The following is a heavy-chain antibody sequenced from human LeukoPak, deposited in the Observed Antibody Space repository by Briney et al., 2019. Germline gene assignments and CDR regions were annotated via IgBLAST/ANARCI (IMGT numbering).Heavy chain of an antibody. Sequence: GGSLRLSCAAPGFTFSDYYMSWIRQAPGKGLEWVSYISSSSSYTNYADSVKGRFTISRDNAKNPLYLQMNSLRAEDTAVYYCARDPGSSSDYWGQGTLVTVSS. V-gene: IGHV3-11*05. D-gene: IGHD6-13*01. CDR3: ARDPGSSSDY. J-gene: IGHJ4*02. CDR2: ISSSSSYT. CDR1: GFTFSDYY.